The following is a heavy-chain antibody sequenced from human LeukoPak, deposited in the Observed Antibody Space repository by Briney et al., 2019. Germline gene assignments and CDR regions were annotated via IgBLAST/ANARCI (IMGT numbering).Heavy chain of an antibody. CDR3: ARMNYISSGWGAPFDY. Sequence: PGGSLRLSCTASGFTFSGYSMNWVRQAPGKGLEWISYIRSSGSTIYYADSMKGRFTISRDNAKNSLYLQMNSLRAEDTVVYYCARMNYISSGWGAPFDYWGQGTLVTVSS. D-gene: IGHD1-7*01. J-gene: IGHJ4*02. CDR1: GFTFSGYS. CDR2: IRSSGSTI. V-gene: IGHV3-48*04.